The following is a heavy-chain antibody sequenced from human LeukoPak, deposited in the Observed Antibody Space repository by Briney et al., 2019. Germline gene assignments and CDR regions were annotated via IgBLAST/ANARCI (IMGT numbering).Heavy chain of an antibody. D-gene: IGHD3-10*01. CDR3: ARASSGNWFDP. CDR1: GGSISSGYYY. V-gene: IGHV4-30-4*01. CDR2: IYYGGT. Sequence: TSETLSLTCTVSGGSISSGYYYWSWIRQPPGKGLEYIGYIYYGGTYYNPSLKSRVTISVDTSKNQFSLKLSSVTAADTAVYYCARASSGNWFDPWGQGTLVTVSS. J-gene: IGHJ5*02.